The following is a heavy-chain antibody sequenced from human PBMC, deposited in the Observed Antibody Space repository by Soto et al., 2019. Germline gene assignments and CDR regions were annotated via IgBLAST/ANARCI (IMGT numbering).Heavy chain of an antibody. J-gene: IGHJ4*02. Sequence: QVQLQQWGAGLLKPSETLSLTCAVYGGSFSGYYWSWIRQPPGKGLEWIGEINHSGSTNYNPSLKSRVTISVDTSKNQFSLKLSSVTAADTAVYYCARGNRGSYRCLDYWGQGTLVTVSS. CDR3: ARGNRGSYRCLDY. V-gene: IGHV4-34*01. CDR2: INHSGST. CDR1: GGSFSGYY. D-gene: IGHD3-16*02.